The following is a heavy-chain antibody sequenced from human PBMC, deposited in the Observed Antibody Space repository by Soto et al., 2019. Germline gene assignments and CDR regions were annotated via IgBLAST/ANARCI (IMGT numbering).Heavy chain of an antibody. CDR1: GGSFSGYY. V-gene: IGHV4-34*01. J-gene: IGHJ4*02. Sequence: SETLSLTCAVYGGSFSGYYWSWIRQPPGKGLEWIGEINHSGSTNYNPSLKSRVTISVDTSKNQFSLKLSSVTAADTAVYYCASTIQRITGTTRGGKYYFDYWGQGTLVTVSS. CDR2: INHSGST. D-gene: IGHD1-7*01. CDR3: ASTIQRITGTTRGGKYYFDY.